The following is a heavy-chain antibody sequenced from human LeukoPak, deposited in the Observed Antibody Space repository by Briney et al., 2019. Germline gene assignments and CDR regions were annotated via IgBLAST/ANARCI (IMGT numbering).Heavy chain of an antibody. Sequence: ASVKVSCKASGYTFTGYYMHWVRQTPGQGLEWMGWINPNSGGTNYAQKFQGRVTMTRDTSISTAYMELSRLRSDDTAVYYCARGTHSSGWSVAFDPWGQGTLVTVSS. CDR3: ARGTHSSGWSVAFDP. CDR1: GYTFTGYY. V-gene: IGHV1-2*02. CDR2: INPNSGGT. J-gene: IGHJ5*02. D-gene: IGHD6-19*01.